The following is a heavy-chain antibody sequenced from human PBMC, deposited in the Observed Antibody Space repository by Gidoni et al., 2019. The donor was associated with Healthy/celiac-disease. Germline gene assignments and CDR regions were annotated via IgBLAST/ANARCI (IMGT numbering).Heavy chain of an antibody. Sequence: EVQLLESGGGLVQPGGSLRLSCAASGFTFSSYAMGVVRQAPGKGLEWVSAISGSGGSTYYADSVKGRFTISRDNSKNTLYLQMNSLRAEDTAVYYCARIQLWPVLYDYWGQGTLVTVSS. D-gene: IGHD5-18*01. CDR3: ARIQLWPVLYDY. V-gene: IGHV3-23*01. CDR2: ISGSGGST. CDR1: GFTFSSYA. J-gene: IGHJ4*02.